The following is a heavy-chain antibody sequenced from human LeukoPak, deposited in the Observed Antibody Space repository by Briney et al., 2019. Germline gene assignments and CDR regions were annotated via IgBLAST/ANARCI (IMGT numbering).Heavy chain of an antibody. J-gene: IGHJ4*02. CDR1: GFTFTTYA. V-gene: IGHV3-7*01. CDR3: AREDDFWSGLNDY. D-gene: IGHD3-3*01. CDR2: IKQDGSEE. Sequence: PGGSLRLSCAASGFTFTTYAMSWVRQAPGKGLEWVANIKQDGSEEYYVDSVKGRFTISRDNAKNSLYLQMNSLRAEDTAVYYCAREDDFWSGLNDYWGQGTLVTVSS.